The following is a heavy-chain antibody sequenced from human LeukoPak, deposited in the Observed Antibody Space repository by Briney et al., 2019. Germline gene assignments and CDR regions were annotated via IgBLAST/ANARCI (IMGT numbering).Heavy chain of an antibody. CDR1: GYSFTSNW. CDR2: IDPRDSHI. J-gene: IGHJ4*02. D-gene: IGHD1-26*01. V-gene: IGHV5-10-1*01. CDR3: ARQGRGSYRRDFDY. Sequence: GESLKISCNGSGYSFTSNWISWVRQMPGKGLEWKGRIDPRDSHINYSPSFQGHVTLSVDKSISTAYLQWSSLRASDTAMYYCARQGRGSYRRDFDYWGQGTLVTVSS.